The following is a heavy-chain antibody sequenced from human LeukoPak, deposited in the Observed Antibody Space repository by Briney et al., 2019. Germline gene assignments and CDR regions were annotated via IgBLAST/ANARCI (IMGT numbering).Heavy chain of an antibody. CDR1: GFTVSSNY. D-gene: IGHD3-22*01. V-gene: IGHV3-66*01. CDR3: ARDRYYYDSSSY. CDR2: IYSGGST. Sequence: GGSLRLSCAASGFTVSSNYMSWVRQAPGKGLEWVSVIYSGGSTNYADSVKGRFTISRDNSKNTLYLQMNSLRAEDTAVYYCARDRYYYDSSSYWGQGTLVTVSS. J-gene: IGHJ4*02.